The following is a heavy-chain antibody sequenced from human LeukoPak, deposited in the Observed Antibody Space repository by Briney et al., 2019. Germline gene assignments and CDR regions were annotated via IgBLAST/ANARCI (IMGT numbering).Heavy chain of an antibody. CDR3: ARILTDSHAFDI. D-gene: IGHD3-9*01. J-gene: IGHJ3*02. CDR1: GFTFSTYP. CDR2: IISSGTYM. Sequence: GGSLRLSCAASGFTFSTYPMIWVRQAPGGGLEWVSSIISSGTYMYYGGSMKGRFTISRDNGMNSLYLQMTSLRAEDTAVYYCARILTDSHAFDIWGQGTMVTVS. V-gene: IGHV3-21*01.